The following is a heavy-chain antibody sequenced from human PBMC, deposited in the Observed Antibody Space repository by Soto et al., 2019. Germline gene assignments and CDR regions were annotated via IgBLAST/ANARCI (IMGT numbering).Heavy chain of an antibody. CDR3: ARWNGFGDY. CDR2: FSGGDGGT. D-gene: IGHD1-1*01. J-gene: IGHJ4*02. Sequence: EVQLLGSGGGLVQPGGSLRLSCAASGFSISTYGVTWVRQAPGKGLEWVSGFSGGDGGTHYADSVKGRFTISIDNSKNTAYLLMNSLRTDDTAVYYCARWNGFGDYWGQGTRVTVSS. V-gene: IGHV3-23*01. CDR1: GFSISTYG.